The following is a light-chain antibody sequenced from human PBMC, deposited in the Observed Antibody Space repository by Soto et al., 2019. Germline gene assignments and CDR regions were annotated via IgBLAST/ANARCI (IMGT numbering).Light chain of an antibody. V-gene: IGKV3-20*01. CDR3: QQYQTSPPSYS. J-gene: IGKJ2*01. CDR1: QSLNSDY. Sequence: EIVLTQSPGTLPLSPGERATLSCRASQSLNSDYLAWYQQKPGQAPRLLLYGASSRAAGIPDRFSGSGSGTDFTLTISRLAPEDFAVYYCQQYQTSPPSYSFGQGTKLEI. CDR2: GAS.